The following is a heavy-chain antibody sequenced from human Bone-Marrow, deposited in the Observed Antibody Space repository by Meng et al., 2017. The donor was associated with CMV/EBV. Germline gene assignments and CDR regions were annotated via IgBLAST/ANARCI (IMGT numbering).Heavy chain of an antibody. D-gene: IGHD2-2*01. V-gene: IGHV3-11*01. Sequence: GESLKISCAASGFTFSDYYMSWIRQAPGKGLEWVSYISSSGSTIYYADSVKGRFTISRDNAKNSLYLQMNSLRAEDTAVYYCARDYIVVSPLDAFAIWGQGTMVTVAS. J-gene: IGHJ3*02. CDR2: ISSSGSTI. CDR3: ARDYIVVSPLDAFAI. CDR1: GFTFSDYY.